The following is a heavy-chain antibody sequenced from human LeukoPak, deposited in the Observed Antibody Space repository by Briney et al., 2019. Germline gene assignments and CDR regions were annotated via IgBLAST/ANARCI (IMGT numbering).Heavy chain of an antibody. CDR2: ISNSGSII. D-gene: IGHD5-18*01. V-gene: IGHV3-11*01. CDR1: GFTFSDYY. CDR3: ARAVSADTAMVFFDY. Sequence: GGSLRLSCAASGFTFSDYYMFWIRQAPGKGLEWVSYISNSGSIIYYADSVKGRFTVSRDNAKDSLYLQMNSLRAEDTAVYYCARAVSADTAMVFFDYWGQGTLVTVSS. J-gene: IGHJ4*02.